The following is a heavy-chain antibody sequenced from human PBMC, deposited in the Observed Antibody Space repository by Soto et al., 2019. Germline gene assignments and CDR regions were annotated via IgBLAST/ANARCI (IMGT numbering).Heavy chain of an antibody. J-gene: IGHJ6*02. D-gene: IGHD2-2*01. CDR3: APVPREIILVGMDV. CDR2: ISGKTAKT. Sequence: QVQLVQSGAEVKKPGASVKVSCKASGYTFTSYGISWVRQAPGQGLEWMGWISGKTAKTNHAQNLQGRVTITTDTPNSTAYMELRSLRSDDTAVYYWAPVPREIILVGMDVWGQGTTVTVSS. V-gene: IGHV1-18*04. CDR1: GYTFTSYG.